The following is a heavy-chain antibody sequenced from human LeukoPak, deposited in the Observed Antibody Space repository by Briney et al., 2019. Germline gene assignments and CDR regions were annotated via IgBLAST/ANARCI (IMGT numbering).Heavy chain of an antibody. CDR1: GGTFSSYA. D-gene: IGHD4-17*01. V-gene: IGHV1-69*13. J-gene: IGHJ6*01. Sequence: SVKVSCKASGGTFSSYAISWVRQAPGQGLEWMGGIIPIFGAANYAQKFQGRVTITADASTTTAYLDLSSLRSEDTAVYYCARALARVSYYCGIDVWGQGTTVTVSS. CDR3: ARALARVSYYCGIDV. CDR2: IIPIFGAA.